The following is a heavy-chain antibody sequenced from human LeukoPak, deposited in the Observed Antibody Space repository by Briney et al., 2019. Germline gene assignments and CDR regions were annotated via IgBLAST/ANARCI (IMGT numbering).Heavy chain of an antibody. CDR1: GFTFSSYA. V-gene: IGHV3-64*01. CDR2: ISSNGGST. CDR3: ARDGSGSKYAFDI. D-gene: IGHD3-10*01. Sequence: GSLRLSCAASGFTFSSYAVHWVRQAPGKGLEYVSAISSNGGSTYYANSVKGRFTISRDNSKNTLYLQMGSLRAEDMAVYYCARDGSGSKYAFDIWGQGTMVTVSS. J-gene: IGHJ3*02.